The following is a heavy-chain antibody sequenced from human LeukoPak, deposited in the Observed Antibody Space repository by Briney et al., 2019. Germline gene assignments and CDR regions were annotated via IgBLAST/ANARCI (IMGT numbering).Heavy chain of an antibody. CDR1: GFTFSNGW. J-gene: IGHJ1*01. CDR2: IKSNTDGGTT. CDR3: TTEGSSRDSSGYYYIYFQY. D-gene: IGHD3-22*01. Sequence: GGSLRLSCAASGFTFSNGWMSWVRQAPGQGLEWVGRIKSNTDGGTTDYAAPVKGRFTISRDDSKNTLYLQMNSLKTEDTAVYYCTTEGSSRDSSGYYYIYFQYWGQGTLVTVSS. V-gene: IGHV3-15*01.